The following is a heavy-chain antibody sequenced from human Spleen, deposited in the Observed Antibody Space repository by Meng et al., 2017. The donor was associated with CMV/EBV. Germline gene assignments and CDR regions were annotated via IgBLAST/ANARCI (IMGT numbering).Heavy chain of an antibody. J-gene: IGHJ4*02. CDR3: AAGPRDFDY. CDR1: GCTFPDYY. Sequence: KISCQVSGCTFPDYYIHWVQQAPGKGLGWMGLLVPENGKSVYAEKFQGRVTITADTSSDTAYMQLSGLTSKDTAVYYCAAGPRDFDYWGQGTLVTVSS. V-gene: IGHV1-69-2*01. CDR2: LVPENGKS.